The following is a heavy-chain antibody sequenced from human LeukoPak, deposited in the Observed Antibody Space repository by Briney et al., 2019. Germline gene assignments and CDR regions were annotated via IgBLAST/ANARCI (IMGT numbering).Heavy chain of an antibody. D-gene: IGHD3-22*01. V-gene: IGHV3-23*01. Sequence: PGGSLRLSCAASGFTFSSYAMNWVRQAPGKGLEWVSTISGSGGSTFYADSVKGRFTISRDNSKNTLYLQMNSLRAEDTAVYYCARPLPRPDSSGYYYPFDYWGQGTLVTVSS. J-gene: IGHJ4*02. CDR1: GFTFSSYA. CDR2: ISGSGGST. CDR3: ARPLPRPDSSGYYYPFDY.